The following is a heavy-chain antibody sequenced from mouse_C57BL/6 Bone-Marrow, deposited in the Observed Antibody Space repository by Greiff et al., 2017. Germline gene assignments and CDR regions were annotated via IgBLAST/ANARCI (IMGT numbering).Heavy chain of an antibody. CDR2: IYPGNSDT. V-gene: IGHV1-5*01. J-gene: IGHJ4*01. CDR3: TGSNYHYYARDY. D-gene: IGHD2-5*01. CDR1: GYTFTRYW. Sequence: VQLQQSGTVLARPGASVKMSCKTSGYTFTRYWLHWVKPRPGQGLEWIGAIYPGNSDTSSNQKFKGNATLTAVTSASTAYMELSRLTNEDAAVYYCTGSNYHYYARDYGGKGTSVTVSS.